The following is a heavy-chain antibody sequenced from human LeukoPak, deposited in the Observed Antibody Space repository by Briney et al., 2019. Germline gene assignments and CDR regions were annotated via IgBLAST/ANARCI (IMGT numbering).Heavy chain of an antibody. CDR3: ARVDAKNDY. V-gene: IGHV1-2*02. CDR2: INPDSGAT. Sequence: ASVKVSCKASGYTFSGYYIHWGRQAPGQGLEWMGGINPDSGATNSAQKFQGGVTMPRDTSISTAYTELSSLRSDDTALYSCARVDAKNDYSGQGTLVTVSS. CDR1: GYTFSGYY. J-gene: IGHJ4*02.